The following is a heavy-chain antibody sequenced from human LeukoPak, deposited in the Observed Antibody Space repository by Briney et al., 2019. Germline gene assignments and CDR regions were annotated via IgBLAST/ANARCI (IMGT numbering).Heavy chain of an antibody. CDR1: GRYW. D-gene: IGHD6-19*01. CDR3: AREEAVAALDY. Sequence: PGGSLRLSCAASGRYWMHWVRQAPGKGLVWVSHIDSDGSWTSYADSVKGRFTISGDNSKNTLYLQMNSLRAEDTAVYYCAREEAVAALDYWGQGTLATVSS. J-gene: IGHJ4*02. CDR2: IDSDGSWT. V-gene: IGHV3-74*01.